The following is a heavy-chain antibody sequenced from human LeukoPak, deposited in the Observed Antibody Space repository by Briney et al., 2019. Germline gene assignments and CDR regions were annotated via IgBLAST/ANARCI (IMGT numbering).Heavy chain of an antibody. D-gene: IGHD3-16*02. J-gene: IGHJ3*01. CDR2: INQSGST. CDR1: GGSFSDND. Sequence: SETLSLTCAVHGGSFSDNDWSWIRQPPGKGLEWIGEINQSGSTSSNASLKSRVTISLDKPKNQFSLNLRSVTAADTALYYCARVSFDTRGHDAFDLWGQGTLVTVSP. V-gene: IGHV4-34*01. CDR3: ARVSFDTRGHDAFDL.